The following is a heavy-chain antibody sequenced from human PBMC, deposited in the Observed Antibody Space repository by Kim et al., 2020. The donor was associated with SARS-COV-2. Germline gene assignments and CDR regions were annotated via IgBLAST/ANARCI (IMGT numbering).Heavy chain of an antibody. V-gene: IGHV6-1*01. D-gene: IGHD2-8*02. J-gene: IGHJ4*02. CDR2: TYYRSAWYD. CDR1: GDTVSSYSFT. Sequence: SQTLSLTCVISGDTVSSYSFTWNWIRQSPSRGLEWLGRTYYRSAWYDEYAMSVKSRITVAAEPSRNQFFLHLRSVTPEDTAVYFCARGADSTGTDFYYWGQGTPVTVAS. CDR3: ARGADSTGTDFYY.